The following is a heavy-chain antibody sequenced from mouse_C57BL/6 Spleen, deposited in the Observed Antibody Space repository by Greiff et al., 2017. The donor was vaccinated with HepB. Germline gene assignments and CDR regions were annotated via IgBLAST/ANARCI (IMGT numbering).Heavy chain of an antibody. J-gene: IGHJ2*01. CDR1: GYSFTGYY. CDR3: ARGGNYYGPHYFDY. CDR2: INPSTGGT. D-gene: IGHD1-1*01. Sequence: VQLQQSGPELVKPGASVKISCKASGYSFTGYYMNWVKQSPEKSLEWIGEINPSTGGTTYNQKFKAKATLTVDKSSSTAYMQLKSLTSEDSAVYYCARGGNYYGPHYFDYWGQGTTLTVSS. V-gene: IGHV1-42*01.